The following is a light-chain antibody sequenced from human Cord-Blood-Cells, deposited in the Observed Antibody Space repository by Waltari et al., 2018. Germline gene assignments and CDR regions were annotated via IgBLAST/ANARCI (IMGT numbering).Light chain of an antibody. CDR2: EVS. V-gene: IGLV2-14*01. CDR1: SSDVGGYNY. Sequence: QSALTQPASVSGSPGQSLTISCTGTSSDVGGYNYVSWYQQHPGKAPNLMIYEVSKRPSGVSNRFSGSKSGNTASLTISGLQAEDEADYYCSSYTSSSTYVFGTGTKVTVL. CDR3: SSYTSSSTYV. J-gene: IGLJ1*01.